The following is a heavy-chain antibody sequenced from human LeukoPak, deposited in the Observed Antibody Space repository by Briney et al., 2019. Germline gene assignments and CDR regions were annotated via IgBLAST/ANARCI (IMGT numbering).Heavy chain of an antibody. CDR1: GDSVSSISVT. V-gene: IGHV6-1*01. CDR3: VRVKGGIFEF. Sequence: SQTLSLTCAIYGDSVSSISVTWNWIRQSPSRGLEWLGRTYYRSKWSNDYALSVKSRITIYPDTSKNDFSLQLSSMTPDDTAMYYCVRVKGGIFEFWGQGTPVTVSS. CDR2: TYYRSKWSN. D-gene: IGHD1-26*01. J-gene: IGHJ4*02.